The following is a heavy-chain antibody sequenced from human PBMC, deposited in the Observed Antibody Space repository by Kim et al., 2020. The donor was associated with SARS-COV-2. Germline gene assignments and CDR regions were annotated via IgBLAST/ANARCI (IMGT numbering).Heavy chain of an antibody. CDR1: GFTFSSYS. V-gene: IGHV3-21*01. D-gene: IGHD3-10*01. J-gene: IGHJ6*02. CDR2: ISSSSSYK. Sequence: GGSLRLSCAASGFTFSSYSMNWVRQAPGKGLEWVSSISSSSSYKYYADSVKGRFTISRDNAKNSLYLQMNSLRAEDTAVYYCARDRTMVRGRIYYYGMDVWGQGTTVTVSS. CDR3: ARDRTMVRGRIYYYGMDV.